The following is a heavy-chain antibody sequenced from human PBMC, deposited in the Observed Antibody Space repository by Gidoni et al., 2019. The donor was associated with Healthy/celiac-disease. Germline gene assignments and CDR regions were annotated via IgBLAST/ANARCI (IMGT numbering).Heavy chain of an antibody. Sequence: QVQLVQSGAEVKKPGSSVKVPCKASGGTFSSYTIRWVRQAPGRGLEWMGRIIPILGIADYAQEFREGVTITADKSTSTAYVELNSLRSEDTAVYYCAREGGSYGSAFDIWGQGTMVTVSS. V-gene: IGHV1-69*08. CDR2: IIPILGIA. J-gene: IGHJ3*02. D-gene: IGHD1-26*01. CDR1: GGTFSSYT. CDR3: AREGGSYGSAFDI.